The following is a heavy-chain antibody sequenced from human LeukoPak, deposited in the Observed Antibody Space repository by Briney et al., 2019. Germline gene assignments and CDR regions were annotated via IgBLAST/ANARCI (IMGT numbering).Heavy chain of an antibody. CDR3: ARIYSSSWFPHTDY. Sequence: GGSLRLSCAASGFTFSSYWMNWVRQAPGKGLEWVSYISSSSSTIYYADSVKGRFTISRDNAKNSLYLQMNSLRVEDTAVYYCARIYSSSWFPHTDYRGQGTLVTVSS. J-gene: IGHJ4*02. V-gene: IGHV3-48*01. CDR1: GFTFSSYW. D-gene: IGHD6-13*01. CDR2: ISSSSSTI.